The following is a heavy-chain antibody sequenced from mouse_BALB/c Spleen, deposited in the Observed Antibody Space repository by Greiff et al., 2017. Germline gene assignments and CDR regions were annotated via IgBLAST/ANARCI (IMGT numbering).Heavy chain of an antibody. Sequence: VQLKESGTVLARPGASVKMSCKASGYSFTSYWMHWVKQRPGQGLEWIGAIYPGNSDTSYNQKFKGKAKLTAVTSASTAYMELSSLTNEDSAVYYCTRDYGSSREVYYFDYWGQGTTLTVSS. V-gene: IGHV1-5*01. D-gene: IGHD1-1*01. CDR2: IYPGNSDT. CDR1: GYSFTSYW. J-gene: IGHJ2*01. CDR3: TRDYGSSREVYYFDY.